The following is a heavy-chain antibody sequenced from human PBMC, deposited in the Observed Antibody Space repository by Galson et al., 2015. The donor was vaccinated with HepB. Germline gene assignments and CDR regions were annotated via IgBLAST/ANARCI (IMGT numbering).Heavy chain of an antibody. D-gene: IGHD5-18*01. Sequence: SLRLSCAASGFTFSSYGMHWVRQAPGKGLEWVAVVSYDGSNKYYADSVKGRFTISRDNSKNTLYLQMNSLRAEDTAIYYCAKDGGRGYTYGPNWFGPWGQGTLVTVSS. J-gene: IGHJ5*02. CDR1: GFTFSSYG. V-gene: IGHV3-30*18. CDR3: AKDGGRGYTYGPNWFGP. CDR2: VSYDGSNK.